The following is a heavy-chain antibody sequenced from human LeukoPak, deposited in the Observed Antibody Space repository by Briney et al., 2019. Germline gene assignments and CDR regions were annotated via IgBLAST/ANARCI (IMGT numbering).Heavy chain of an antibody. CDR2: ISSSGSTI. V-gene: IGHV3-11*04. J-gene: IGHJ4*02. Sequence: GGSLRLSCAASGFTFSDYYMSWIRQAPGKGLEWVSYISSSGSTIYYADSVKGRFTISRNNAKNSLYLQMNSLRAEDTAVYYCARIGLELLAVPFDYWGQGTLVTVSS. D-gene: IGHD1-7*01. CDR1: GFTFSDYY. CDR3: ARIGLELLAVPFDY.